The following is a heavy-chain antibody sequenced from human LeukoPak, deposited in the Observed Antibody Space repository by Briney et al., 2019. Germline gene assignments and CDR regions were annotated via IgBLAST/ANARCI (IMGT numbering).Heavy chain of an antibody. CDR3: ARGVSFDP. CDR2: INHSGST. CDR1: GGSISSGGYY. J-gene: IGHJ5*02. D-gene: IGHD3-16*01. V-gene: IGHV4-31*03. Sequence: PSETLSLTCTVSGGSISSGGYYWSWIRQHPGKGLEWIGEINHSGSTNYNPSLKSRVTISVDTSKNQFSLKLSSVTAADTAVYYCARGVSFDPWGQGTLVTVSS.